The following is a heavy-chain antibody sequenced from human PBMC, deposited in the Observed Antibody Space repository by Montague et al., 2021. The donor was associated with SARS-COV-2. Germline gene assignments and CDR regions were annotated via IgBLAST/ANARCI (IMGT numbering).Heavy chain of an antibody. V-gene: IGHV4-39*02. D-gene: IGHD6-19*01. J-gene: IGHJ3*01. CDR2: IYYTGNT. Sequence: SETLSLTRTLSGGSITNNIDYWAWIRQPPGKGLEWIGSIYYTGNTYYNPSLKSRVTISVVTSKNHFTLKLSSVTAAETAVYYCARLKRYFDSSGSPSAFDFWGQGTKVTVSS. CDR1: GGSITNNIDY. CDR3: ARLKRYFDSSGSPSAFDF.